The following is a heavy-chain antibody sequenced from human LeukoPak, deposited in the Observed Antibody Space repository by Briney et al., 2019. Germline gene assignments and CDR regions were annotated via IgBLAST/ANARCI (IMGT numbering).Heavy chain of an antibody. CDR2: ISGYNGNT. J-gene: IGHJ4*02. CDR1: GYTFSSDG. V-gene: IGHV1-18*01. Sequence: ASVKVSCKASGYTFSSDGIAWGRQAPGQGLEWMGWISGYNGNTNYAQKLQGRVSTTTDTSTTTAYMELRSLTSDDTALYYCARSSLGTITAGPFDYWGQGTLVTVSS. D-gene: IGHD5-12*01. CDR3: ARSSLGTITAGPFDY.